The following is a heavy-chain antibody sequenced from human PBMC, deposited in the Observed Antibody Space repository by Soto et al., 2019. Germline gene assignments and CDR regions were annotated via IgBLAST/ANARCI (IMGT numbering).Heavy chain of an antibody. CDR3: TRKGSEDWPLGY. J-gene: IGHJ4*02. CDR1: GFSLSTSGVG. CDR2: IHWDDAK. Sequence: QITLKESGPTLVKPTQTLTLTCTFSGFSLSTSGVGVGWIRQPPGEALEWLAVIHWDDAKEYSPSLSSRLTITEDISKTQVVLTMTNMGPMDTGTYYCTRKGSEDWPLGYWGQGTLVTVSS. D-gene: IGHD3-9*01. V-gene: IGHV2-5*02.